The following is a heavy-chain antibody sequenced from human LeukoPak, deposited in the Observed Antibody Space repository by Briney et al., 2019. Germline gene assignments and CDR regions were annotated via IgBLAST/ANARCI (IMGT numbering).Heavy chain of an antibody. Sequence: GGSLRLSCVGSGFTFSSYWMSWVRQAPGKGLEWVSVISGSGGTTYYADSVKGRFTTSRDSSKNTLYLQMNSLRAEDTAVYAKVSGGGLYYDGMDVWGQGTTVTVSS. V-gene: IGHV3-23*01. CDR1: GFTFSSYW. CDR3: VSGGGLYYDGMDV. J-gene: IGHJ6*02. D-gene: IGHD1-14*01. CDR2: ISGSGGTT.